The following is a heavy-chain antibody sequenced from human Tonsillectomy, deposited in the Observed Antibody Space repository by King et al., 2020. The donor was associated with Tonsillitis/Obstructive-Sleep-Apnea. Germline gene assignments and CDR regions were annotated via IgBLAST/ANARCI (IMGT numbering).Heavy chain of an antibody. D-gene: IGHD5-24*01. CDR1: GVTFRHYA. CDR3: ARGEMATISPAFDI. Sequence: VQLVESGGGVVQPGRSRRLSSVASGVTFRHYAMHWVRQAPGKGLEWAALISSDGYNKYYVDSVKGRFTISRDNSKNTLYLQMNFLRPEDTAVYYCARGEMATISPAFDIWGQGTMVTVSS. J-gene: IGHJ3*02. V-gene: IGHV3-30*04. CDR2: ISSDGYNK.